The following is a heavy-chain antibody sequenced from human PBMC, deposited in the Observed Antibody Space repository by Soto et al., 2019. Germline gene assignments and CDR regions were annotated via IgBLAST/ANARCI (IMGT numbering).Heavy chain of an antibody. J-gene: IGHJ6*02. CDR1: GFTFSSSW. V-gene: IGHV3-74*01. CDR2: INSDGSST. CDR3: ARDRAADETYYYYYGMDG. Sequence: PGGSLRLSCAASGFTFSSSWMHWVRQAPGKGLVWVSRINSDGSSTSYADSVKGRFTISRDNAKNTLYLQMNSLRAEDTAVYYCARDRAADETYYYYYGMDGWGQGTTVTVSS. D-gene: IGHD6-13*01.